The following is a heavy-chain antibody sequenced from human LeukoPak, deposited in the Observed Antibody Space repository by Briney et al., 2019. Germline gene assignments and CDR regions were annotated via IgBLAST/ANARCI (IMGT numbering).Heavy chain of an antibody. V-gene: IGHV4-39*01. D-gene: IGHD2-2*01. CDR3: ARWGYCSSTSCYWGFDY. J-gene: IGHJ4*02. CDR2: IYYSGST. CDR1: GGSISSSSYY. Sequence: PSETLSLTCTVSGGSISSSSYYWGWIRQPPGKGLEWIGGIYYSGSTYYNPSLKSRVTISVDMSKNQFSLKLSSVTAADTAVYYCARWGYCSSTSCYWGFDYWGQGTLVTVSS.